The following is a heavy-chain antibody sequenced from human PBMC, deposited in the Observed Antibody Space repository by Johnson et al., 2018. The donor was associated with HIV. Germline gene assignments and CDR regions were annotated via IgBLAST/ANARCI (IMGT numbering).Heavy chain of an antibody. Sequence: VQLVESGGGVVQPGRSLRLSCAASGFTFDDYAMHWVRQAPGKGLEWVSGISWNSGSTYYADSVKGRFTISRDNSKNTLYLQMNSLRAEDTAVYYCAKGGYSYGNAFDIWGQGTMVTVSS. CDR3: AKGGYSYGNAFDI. J-gene: IGHJ3*02. CDR1: GFTFDDYA. CDR2: ISWNSGST. V-gene: IGHV3-23*04. D-gene: IGHD5-18*01.